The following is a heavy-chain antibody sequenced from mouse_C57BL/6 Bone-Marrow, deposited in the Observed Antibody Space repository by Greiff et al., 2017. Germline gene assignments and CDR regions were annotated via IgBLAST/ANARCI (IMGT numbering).Heavy chain of an antibody. V-gene: IGHV2-2*01. CDR1: GFSLTSYG. Sequence: QVQLKQSGPGLVQPSQSLSITCTVSGFSLTSYGVHWVRQSPGKGLEWLGVIWSGGSTDYNAAFISRLSISKDNSKSQVFFKMNSLQADDTAIYYCARNPLFITTVVRYFDYWGQGTTLTVSS. CDR3: ARNPLFITTVVRYFDY. CDR2: IWSGGST. J-gene: IGHJ2*01. D-gene: IGHD1-1*01.